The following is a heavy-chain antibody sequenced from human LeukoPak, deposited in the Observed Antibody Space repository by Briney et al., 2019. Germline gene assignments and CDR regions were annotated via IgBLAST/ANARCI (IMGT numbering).Heavy chain of an antibody. D-gene: IGHD3-3*01. CDR1: GFSFSSYE. Sequence: GGSLRLSCAASGFSFSSYEMNWVRQAPGKGLEWVANIKQDGSEKYYVDSVKGRFTISRDNAKNSLYLQMNSLRAEDTAVYYCARMVGVPNWFDPWGQGTLVTVSS. CDR2: IKQDGSEK. V-gene: IGHV3-7*01. CDR3: ARMVGVPNWFDP. J-gene: IGHJ5*02.